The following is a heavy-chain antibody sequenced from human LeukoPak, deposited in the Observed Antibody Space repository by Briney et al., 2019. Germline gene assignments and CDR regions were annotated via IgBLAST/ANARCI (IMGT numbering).Heavy chain of an antibody. CDR3: ATIRRLAAAGTFDFDY. J-gene: IGHJ4*02. CDR1: GGSFSGYY. CDR2: INHSGST. Sequence: SETLSLTCAVYGGSFSGYYWSWIRQPPGKGLEWIGEINHSGSTNYNPSLKSRVTISVDTSKNQFSLKLSSVTAADTAVYYCATIRRLAAAGTFDFDYWGQGTLVTVSS. D-gene: IGHD6-13*01. V-gene: IGHV4-34*01.